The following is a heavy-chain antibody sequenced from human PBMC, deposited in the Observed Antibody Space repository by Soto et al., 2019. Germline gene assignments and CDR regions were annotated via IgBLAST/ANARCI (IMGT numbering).Heavy chain of an antibody. Sequence: QVQLQESGPGLVKPSETLSLTCTVSGGSISSYYWSWIRQPPGKGLEWIGYIYYSGSTNYNPSLKSRVTISVDTSKNQFSLKLSSVTAADTAVYYWARGGKYYDSSGYHFDYWGQGTLVTVSS. D-gene: IGHD3-22*01. J-gene: IGHJ4*02. V-gene: IGHV4-59*01. CDR1: GGSISSYY. CDR3: ARGGKYYDSSGYHFDY. CDR2: IYYSGST.